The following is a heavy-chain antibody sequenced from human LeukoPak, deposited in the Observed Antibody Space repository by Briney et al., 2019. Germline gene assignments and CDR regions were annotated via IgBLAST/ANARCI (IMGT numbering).Heavy chain of an antibody. V-gene: IGHV3-30-3*01. CDR3: ARDGRDGPDY. CDR2: ISYDGSNK. J-gene: IGHJ4*02. CDR1: GFTFSSYA. Sequence: QPGGSLRLSCAASGFTFSSYAMHWVRQAPGKGLEWVAVISYDGSNKYYADSVKGRFTISRDNSKNTLYLQMNSLRAEDTAVYYCARDGRDGPDYWGQGTLVTVSS. D-gene: IGHD5-24*01.